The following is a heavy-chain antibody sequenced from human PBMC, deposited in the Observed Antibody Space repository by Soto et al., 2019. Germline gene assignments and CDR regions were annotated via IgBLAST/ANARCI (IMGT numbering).Heavy chain of an antibody. Sequence: QVQLVQSGAEVKKPGASVKVSCKASGYTFTSYGISWVRQAPGQGLEWMGWISAYNGNTNYAQKLQGRVTMTTDTSSSTAYLELRSLSPDDTAVYNSARDLLAGTRYYYGMDVWGQGTTVTVSS. V-gene: IGHV1-18*01. D-gene: IGHD6-13*01. CDR1: GYTFTSYG. J-gene: IGHJ6*01. CDR2: ISAYNGNT. CDR3: ARDLLAGTRYYYGMDV.